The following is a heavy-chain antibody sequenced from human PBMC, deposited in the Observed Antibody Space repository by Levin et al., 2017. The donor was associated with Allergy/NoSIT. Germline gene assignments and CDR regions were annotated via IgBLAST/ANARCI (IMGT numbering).Heavy chain of an antibody. CDR3: AGYDYGDWGYFDY. CDR1: GFAFSHYA. Sequence: GESLKISCAASGFAFSHYAMHWVRQAPGKGLEWVAVTTFDESGKFYADSVKGRFTISRDNSMNTLYLQMNSLRAEDTAVYYCAGYDYGDWGYFDYWGQGTLVTVSS. CDR2: TTFDESGK. V-gene: IGHV3-30-3*01. D-gene: IGHD4-17*01. J-gene: IGHJ4*02.